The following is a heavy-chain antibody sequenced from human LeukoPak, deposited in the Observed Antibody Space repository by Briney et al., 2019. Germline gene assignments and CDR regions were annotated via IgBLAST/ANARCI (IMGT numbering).Heavy chain of an antibody. V-gene: IGHV4-38-2*02. CDR2: IYHSGSI. Sequence: PAETLSLTCTVSGYSISSGCYWGWIRQPPGKGLEWIGSIYHSGSIYYNTSLESRVTISVDTSKNQFSRKLNSVTAADTAVDYCARVLYYYGSASPYYFDYWGQGTLVTVSS. CDR1: GYSISSGCY. CDR3: ARVLYYYGSASPYYFDY. D-gene: IGHD3-10*01. J-gene: IGHJ4*02.